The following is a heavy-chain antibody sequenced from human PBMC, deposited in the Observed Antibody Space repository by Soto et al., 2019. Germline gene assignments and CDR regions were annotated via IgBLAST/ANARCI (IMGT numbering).Heavy chain of an antibody. CDR2: ISYDGSNK. CDR1: GFTFSSYG. J-gene: IGHJ4*02. D-gene: IGHD3-3*01. CDR3: AKEQHTIFGVVTGFVDY. Sequence: QVQLVESGGGVVQPGRSLRLSCAASGFTFSSYGMHWVRQAPGKGLEWVAVISYDGSNKYYADSVKGRFTISRDSSKNTLYLQMNSLRAEDTAVYYCAKEQHTIFGVVTGFVDYWGQGTLVTVSS. V-gene: IGHV3-30*18.